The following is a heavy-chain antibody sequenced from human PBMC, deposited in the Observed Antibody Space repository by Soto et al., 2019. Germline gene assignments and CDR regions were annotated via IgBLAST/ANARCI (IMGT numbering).Heavy chain of an antibody. CDR2: IIAGNGRT. Sequence: ASVKVSCKASGYTFTNHVIHWVGQAPGQSLEWLVWIIAGNGRTTYSQNFQGRVTISRDTSGNTTYMELSSLRSEDTALYYCARQTIAVAGYVFEIWG. CDR1: GYTFTNHV. CDR3: ARQTIAVAGYVFEI. J-gene: IGHJ3*02. V-gene: IGHV1-3*01. D-gene: IGHD6-19*01.